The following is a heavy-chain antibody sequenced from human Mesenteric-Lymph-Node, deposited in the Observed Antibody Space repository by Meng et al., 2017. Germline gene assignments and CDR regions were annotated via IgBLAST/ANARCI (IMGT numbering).Heavy chain of an antibody. CDR2: INPSGGST. CDR3: ARGIRSIVVVVAATRVPKYYFDY. Sequence: ASVKVSCKASGYTFTGYYMHWVRQAPGQGLEWMGIINPSGGSTSYAQKFQGRVTMTRDTSTSTVYMELSSLRSGDTAVYYCARGIRSIVVVVAATRVPKYYFDYWGQGTLVTVSS. V-gene: IGHV1-46*01. CDR1: GYTFTGYY. D-gene: IGHD2-15*01. J-gene: IGHJ4*02.